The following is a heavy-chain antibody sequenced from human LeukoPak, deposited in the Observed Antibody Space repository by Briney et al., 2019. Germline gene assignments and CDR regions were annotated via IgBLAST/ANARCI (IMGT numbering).Heavy chain of an antibody. V-gene: IGHV5-51*01. J-gene: IGHJ4*02. Sequence: GESLKISCKGSGYSFTSYWIGWVRQMPGKGLEWMGIIYPGDSDTRYSPSFQGQVTSSADKSIRTAYLQWSSLKASDTAMYYCARFQTPAAINDLDYWGQGTLVTVSS. CDR3: ARFQTPAAINDLDY. CDR1: GYSFTSYW. CDR2: IYPGDSDT. D-gene: IGHD2-2*01.